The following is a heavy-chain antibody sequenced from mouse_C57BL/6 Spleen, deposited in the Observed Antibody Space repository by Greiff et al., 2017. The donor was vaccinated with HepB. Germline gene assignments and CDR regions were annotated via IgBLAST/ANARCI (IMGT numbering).Heavy chain of an antibody. CDR1: GYTFTSYW. J-gene: IGHJ2*01. CDR3: ARSDYYGTSEGYYFDY. V-gene: IGHV1-50*01. Sequence: QVQLQQPGAELVKPGASVKLSCKASGYTFTSYWMQWVKQRPGQGLEWIGEIDPSDSYTNYNQKFKGKATLTVDTSSSTAYMQLSSLTSEDSAVYYCARSDYYGTSEGYYFDYWGQGTTRTVSS. CDR2: IDPSDSYT. D-gene: IGHD1-1*01.